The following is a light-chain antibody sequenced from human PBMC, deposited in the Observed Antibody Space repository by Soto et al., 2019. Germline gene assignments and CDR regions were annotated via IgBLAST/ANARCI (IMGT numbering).Light chain of an antibody. J-gene: IGLJ2*01. CDR1: SSDVGGYNH. V-gene: IGLV2-14*01. CDR3: CSYTSLSTEV. CDR2: AVS. Sequence: QSALTQPASVSGSPGQSITISCTGTSSDVGGYNHVSWYQHSPGKDPKLILFAVSDRPSGVSHRFSGSKSGNTASLTISGLQADDEADYYCCSYTSLSTEVFGGGTKLTVL.